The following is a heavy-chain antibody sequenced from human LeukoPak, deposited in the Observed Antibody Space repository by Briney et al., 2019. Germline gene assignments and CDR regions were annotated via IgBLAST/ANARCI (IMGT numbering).Heavy chain of an antibody. J-gene: IGHJ4*02. CDR2: ISGSGGST. CDR1: GFTFSSYA. V-gene: IGHV3-23*01. CDR3: AKDSRITMVRGVASALEFDY. Sequence: GGSLRLSCAASGFTFSSYAMSWVRQAPGKGLEWVSAISGSGGSTYYADSGKGRFTISRDNSKNTLYLQMNSLRAEDTAVYYCAKDSRITMVRGVASALEFDYWGQGTLVTVSS. D-gene: IGHD3-10*01.